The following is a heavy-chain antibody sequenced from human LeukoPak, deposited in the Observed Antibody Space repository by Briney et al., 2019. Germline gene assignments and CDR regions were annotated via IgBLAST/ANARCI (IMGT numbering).Heavy chain of an antibody. CDR1: GFTFSNYV. J-gene: IGHJ4*02. CDR2: IKQDGSEK. CDR3: AELYGSGSYSGY. Sequence: GGSLRLSCAVSGFTFSNYVMSWVRQAPGEGLEWVANIKQDGSEKYYVDSVKGRFTISRDNAKNSLYLQMNSLRAEGTAVYYCAELYGSGSYSGYWGQGTLVTVSS. D-gene: IGHD3-10*01. V-gene: IGHV3-7*01.